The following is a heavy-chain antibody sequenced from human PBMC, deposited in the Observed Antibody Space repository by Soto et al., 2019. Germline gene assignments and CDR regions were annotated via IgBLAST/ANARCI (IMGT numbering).Heavy chain of an antibody. CDR1: GFTFSSYS. D-gene: IGHD3-10*01. J-gene: IGHJ6*03. V-gene: IGHV3-21*04. CDR2: FSSSSSCI. Sequence: GGSLRLSCAASGFTFSSYSMNWVRQAPGKGLEWVSSFSSSSSCIYYADSVKGRFTISRDNSKNTLYLQMNSLRAEDTAVYYCAKLPAKGYGSGSYQYYYYYYMDVWGKGTTVTVSS. CDR3: AKLPAKGYGSGSYQYYYYYYMDV.